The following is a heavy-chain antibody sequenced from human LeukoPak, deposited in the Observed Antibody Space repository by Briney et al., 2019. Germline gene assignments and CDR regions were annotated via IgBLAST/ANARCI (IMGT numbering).Heavy chain of an antibody. CDR1: GFTFSSYA. CDR2: ISGSGGSI. J-gene: IGHJ4*02. D-gene: IGHD3-22*01. V-gene: IGHV3-23*01. Sequence: GGSLRLSCAASGFTFSSYAMSWVRQAPGKGLEWVSGISGSGGSINHADSVKGRFTISRDNSKNTLYLQMNSLRAEDTAVYYCAKDQNYDSSGYYGYWGQGTLVTVSS. CDR3: AKDQNYDSSGYYGY.